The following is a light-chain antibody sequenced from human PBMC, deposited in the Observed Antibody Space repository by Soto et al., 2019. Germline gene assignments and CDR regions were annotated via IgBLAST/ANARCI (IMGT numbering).Light chain of an antibody. J-gene: IGLJ3*02. CDR2: KVS. CDR3: SSYTSSSTLV. CDR1: SSDGGGYNY. Sequence: QSALTQPASVSGSPGQSITISCTGTSSDGGGYNYVSWYQQHPGKAPKLMIYKVSNRPSGVSNRFSGSKSGNTASLTISGLQAEDEADYYCSSYTSSSTLVFGGGTKLTVL. V-gene: IGLV2-14*01.